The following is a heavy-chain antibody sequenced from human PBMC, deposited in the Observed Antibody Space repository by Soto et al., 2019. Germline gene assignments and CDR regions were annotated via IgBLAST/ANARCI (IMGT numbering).Heavy chain of an antibody. CDR1: GYSISSSNW. CDR2: IYYSGTT. D-gene: IGHD1-26*01. J-gene: IGHJ4*02. Sequence: PSETLSLTCAVSGYSISSSNWWGWIRQPPGKGLEWIGYIYYSGTTYYNPSLKSRVTMSVDTSKNQFSLELTSVTAVDTAVYYCARREIQGPIDYWGQGTLVTVS. V-gene: IGHV4-28*01. CDR3: ARREIQGPIDY.